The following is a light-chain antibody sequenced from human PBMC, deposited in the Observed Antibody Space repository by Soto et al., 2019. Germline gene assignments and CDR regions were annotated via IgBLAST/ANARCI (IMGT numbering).Light chain of an antibody. CDR3: SSYTTRTSFIL. CDR1: SSDIGNYDF. Sequence: QSALTQPASVSGSPGQSITISCTGTSSDIGNYDFVSWYQQGPGTAPKAMIYEVSSRPSGVSNRFSGSKSGNTASLTISGLQAEDEAYYYCSSYTTRTSFILVGGGTQLTVL. J-gene: IGLJ2*01. V-gene: IGLV2-14*01. CDR2: EVS.